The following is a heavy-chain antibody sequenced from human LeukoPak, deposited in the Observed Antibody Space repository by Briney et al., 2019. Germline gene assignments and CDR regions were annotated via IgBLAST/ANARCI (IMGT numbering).Heavy chain of an antibody. D-gene: IGHD3-22*01. CDR1: GYTFTSYD. CDR2: MNPNSGNT. CDR3: AREGYYYDSSGYHETSNWFDP. J-gene: IGHJ5*02. Sequence: GASVKVSCKASGYTFTSYDINWVRQATGQGLEWMGWMNPNSGNTGYAQKFQGRVTMTRNTSISTAYMELSSLRSEDTAVYYCAREGYYYDSSGYHETSNWFDPWGQGTLVTVSS. V-gene: IGHV1-8*01.